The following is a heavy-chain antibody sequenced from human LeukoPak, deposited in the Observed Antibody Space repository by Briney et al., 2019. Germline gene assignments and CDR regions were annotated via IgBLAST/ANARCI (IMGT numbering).Heavy chain of an antibody. J-gene: IGHJ4*02. CDR2: IYNSGST. V-gene: IGHV4-4*07. Sequence: PSETLPLTCTVSGGSISSYYWSWIRQPAGKGLEWIGHIYNSGSTNYNPSLKGRVTMSVATSKNQFSLHLSSVTAADTAVYYCARSAFLVTAPGLYYFAYCGQGTLLAVSS. D-gene: IGHD6-13*01. CDR1: GGSISSYY. CDR3: ARSAFLVTAPGLYYFAY.